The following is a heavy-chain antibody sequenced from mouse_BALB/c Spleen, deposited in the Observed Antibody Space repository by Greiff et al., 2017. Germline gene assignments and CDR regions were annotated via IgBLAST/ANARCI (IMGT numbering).Heavy chain of an antibody. J-gene: IGHJ1*01. CDR3: ARYPTGYWYFDV. CDR1: GDSITSGY. Sequence: EVQLVESGPSLVKPSQTLSLTCSVTGDSITSGYWNWIRKFPGNKLEYMGYISYSGSTYYNPSLKSRISITRDTSKNQYYLQLNSVTTEDTATYYCARYPTGYWYFDVWGAGTTVTVSS. V-gene: IGHV3-8*02. CDR2: ISYSGST.